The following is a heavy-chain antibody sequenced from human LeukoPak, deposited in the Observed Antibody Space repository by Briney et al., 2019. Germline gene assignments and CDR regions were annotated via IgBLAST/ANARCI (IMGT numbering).Heavy chain of an antibody. CDR2: FDPEDGET. D-gene: IGHD3-10*01. J-gene: IGHJ4*02. Sequence: ASVKVSCKVSGYTLTELSMHWVRQAPGKGLEWMGGFDPEDGETIYAQKFQGRVTMTEDTSTDTAYMELSSLRSEDTAVYYCARDLVYGSGSYYNPTHDYWGQGTLVTVSS. CDR1: GYTLTELS. V-gene: IGHV1-24*01. CDR3: ARDLVYGSGSYYNPTHDY.